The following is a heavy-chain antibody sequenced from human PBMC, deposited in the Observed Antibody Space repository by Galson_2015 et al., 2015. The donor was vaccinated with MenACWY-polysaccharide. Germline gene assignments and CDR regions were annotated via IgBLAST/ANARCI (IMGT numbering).Heavy chain of an antibody. CDR1: GGSISSSYW. D-gene: IGHD3-10*01. Sequence: SETLSLTCAVSGGSISSSYWWTWVRQPPGKGLEWIGEIYHDGRTAYIPSLKSRITVSPDKAKNQVSLRLISVTAADTAVYYCAKRPIRASGGGLDVWGQGTTVTVS. V-gene: IGHV4-4*02. CDR2: IYHDGRT. CDR3: AKRPIRASGGGLDV. J-gene: IGHJ6*02.